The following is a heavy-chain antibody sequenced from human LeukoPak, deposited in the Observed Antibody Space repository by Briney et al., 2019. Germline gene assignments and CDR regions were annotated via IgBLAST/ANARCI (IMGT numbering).Heavy chain of an antibody. D-gene: IGHD1-1*01. Sequence: GESLKISCKGSGYSFTNYWIGWVRQPPGKGLEWMGIIYPGESHTRYSPSFQGQVIISADKSISTAYLQWSSLKAPDTAMYYCARQENDDDAFDIWGQGTMVTVSS. J-gene: IGHJ3*02. CDR1: GYSFTNYW. CDR2: IYPGESHT. V-gene: IGHV5-51*01. CDR3: ARQENDDDAFDI.